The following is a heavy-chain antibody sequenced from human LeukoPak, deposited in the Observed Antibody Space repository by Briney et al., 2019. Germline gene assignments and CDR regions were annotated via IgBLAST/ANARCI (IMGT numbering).Heavy chain of an antibody. D-gene: IGHD6-13*01. CDR3: ARAPRISAAAHYYYYGMDV. V-gene: IGHV4-59*12. Sequence: SETLSLTCSVSGGSISRYYWSWIRQPPGKGLEWIGYIYYSGSTNYNPSLESRVTISVDTSKNQFSLKLSSVTAADTAVYYCARAPRISAAAHYYYYGMDVWGQGTTVTVSS. CDR2: IYYSGST. J-gene: IGHJ6*02. CDR1: GGSISRYY.